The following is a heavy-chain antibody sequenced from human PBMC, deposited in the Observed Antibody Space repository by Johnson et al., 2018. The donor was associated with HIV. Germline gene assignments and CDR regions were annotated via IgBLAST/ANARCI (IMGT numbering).Heavy chain of an antibody. Sequence: QVQLVESGGRLVQPGGSLRLSCAASGFSFSSYGMNWVRQAPGKGLEWVAVIWSDGSNKYYADSVKGRFTISRDNSKNTLFLQMNSLRADDTAMYYCATSTASDALDIWGQGTMVTVSS. V-gene: IGHV3-33*08. D-gene: IGHD1-1*01. J-gene: IGHJ3*02. CDR1: GFSFSSYG. CDR3: ATSTASDALDI. CDR2: IWSDGSNK.